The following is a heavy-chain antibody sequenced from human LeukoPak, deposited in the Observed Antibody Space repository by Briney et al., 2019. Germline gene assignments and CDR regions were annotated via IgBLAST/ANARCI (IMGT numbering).Heavy chain of an antibody. CDR1: GFTFSSYS. V-gene: IGHV3-21*01. J-gene: IGHJ4*02. CDR2: ISSSSSYI. D-gene: IGHD2-2*01. Sequence: GGSLRLSCAASGFTFSSYSMNWVRQAPGKGLEWVSSISSSSSYIYYADSVKGRFTISRDNAKNSLYLQMNSLRAEDTAVYYCARSNAVVPAAINYYWGQGTLVTVSS. CDR3: ARSNAVVPAAINYY.